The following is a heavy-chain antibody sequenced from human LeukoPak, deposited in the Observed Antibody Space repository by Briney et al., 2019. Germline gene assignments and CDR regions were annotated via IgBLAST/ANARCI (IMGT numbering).Heavy chain of an antibody. CDR1: GGSISSYY. CDR3: ARRPYGSGSYYLDY. Sequence: SETLSLTCTVSGGSISSYYWSWIRQPPGKGLEWIGYIYYSGSTNYSPSLKSRVTISVDTSKNQFSLKLSSVTAADTAVYYCARRPYGSGSYYLDYWGQGTLVTVSS. V-gene: IGHV4-59*08. J-gene: IGHJ4*02. CDR2: IYYSGST. D-gene: IGHD3-10*01.